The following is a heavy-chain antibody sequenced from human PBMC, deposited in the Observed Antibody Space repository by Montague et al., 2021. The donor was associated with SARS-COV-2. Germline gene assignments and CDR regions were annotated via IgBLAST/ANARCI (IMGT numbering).Heavy chain of an antibody. V-gene: IGHV4-34*01. CDR1: GGSISSFY. J-gene: IGHJ6*02. CDR2: INHSGST. Sequence: SETLSLTCTVSGGSISSFYWSWIRQPPGKGLEWIGEINHSGSTYYNPSLKSRVTISVDTSKNQFSLKLSSVTAADTAVYYCARGSGCSGGSCYSEWDPYYYYGMDVWGQGTTVTVSS. CDR3: ARGSGCSGGSCYSEWDPYYYYGMDV. D-gene: IGHD2-15*01.